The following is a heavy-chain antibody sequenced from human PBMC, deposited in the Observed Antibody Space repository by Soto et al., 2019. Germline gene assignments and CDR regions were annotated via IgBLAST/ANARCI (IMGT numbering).Heavy chain of an antibody. CDR1: GGSISISIYY. D-gene: IGHD2-15*01. J-gene: IGHJ6*02. CDR2: IYYSGST. Sequence: PSETLSLTCTVSGGSISISIYYWGWIRQPPGKGLEWIGSIYYSGSTYYNPSLKSRVTISVDTSKNQFSLKLSSVTAADTAVYYCASLLLGYCSGGSCSAGGDFGYYGMDVWGQGTTVTVSS. CDR3: ASLLLGYCSGGSCSAGGDFGYYGMDV. V-gene: IGHV4-39*01.